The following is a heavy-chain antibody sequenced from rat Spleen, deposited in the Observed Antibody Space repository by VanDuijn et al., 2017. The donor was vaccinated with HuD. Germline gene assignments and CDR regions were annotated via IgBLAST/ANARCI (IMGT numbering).Heavy chain of an antibody. J-gene: IGHJ3*01. Sequence: QVQLKESGPGLVQPSQTLSLTCTVSGFSLMDYSVHWVRQPPGKGLEWMGRIQNGGRTDYNSGLRSRLSISRDTSKGQVFLKMNSRQSDDTAIYFCTRSYGGYSQHWFAYWGQGTLVTVSS. V-gene: IGHV2-19*01. D-gene: IGHD1-11*01. CDR1: GFSLMDYS. CDR3: TRSYGGYSQHWFAY. CDR2: IQNGGRT.